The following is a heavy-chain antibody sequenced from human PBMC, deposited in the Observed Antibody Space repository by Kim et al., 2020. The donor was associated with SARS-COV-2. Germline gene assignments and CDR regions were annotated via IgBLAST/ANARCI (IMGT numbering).Heavy chain of an antibody. Sequence: GESLKISCKAFGYRFGTYWIGWVRQMPGKGLEWMGIIFPGDSDTRYSPSFQGQVTISADKSIATAYLQWTSLKASDTAIYYCGRQAAVAGGNWFGPWGQGTLVTVSS. CDR1: GYRFGTYW. D-gene: IGHD6-19*01. CDR3: GRQAAVAGGNWFGP. J-gene: IGHJ5*02. CDR2: IFPGDSDT. V-gene: IGHV5-51*01.